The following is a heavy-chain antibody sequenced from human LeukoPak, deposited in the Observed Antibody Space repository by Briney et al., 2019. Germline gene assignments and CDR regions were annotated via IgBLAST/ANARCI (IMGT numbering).Heavy chain of an antibody. CDR1: GFTSSSYG. Sequence: GGSLRLSCAASGFTSSSYGMHWVRQAPGKGLEWVAVISYDGSNKYYADSVKGRFTISRDNSKNTLYLQMNSLRAEDTAVYYCAKDRWEPDAFDIWGQGTMVTVSS. CDR3: AKDRWEPDAFDI. J-gene: IGHJ3*02. V-gene: IGHV3-30*18. D-gene: IGHD1-26*01. CDR2: ISYDGSNK.